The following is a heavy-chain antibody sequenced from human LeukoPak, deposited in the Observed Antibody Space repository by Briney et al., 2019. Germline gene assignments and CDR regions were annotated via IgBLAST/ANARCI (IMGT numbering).Heavy chain of an antibody. J-gene: IGHJ4*02. CDR2: IKQDGSEK. Sequence: PGGSLRLSCAASGFTFSSYWMSWVRQAPGKGRGWVANIKQDGSEKYYVDSVKGRFTISRDNAKNSLYLQMNSLRAEDTAVYYCARVAAADAFDYWGQGTLVTVSS. V-gene: IGHV3-7*01. D-gene: IGHD6-13*01. CDR1: GFTFSSYW. CDR3: ARVAAADAFDY.